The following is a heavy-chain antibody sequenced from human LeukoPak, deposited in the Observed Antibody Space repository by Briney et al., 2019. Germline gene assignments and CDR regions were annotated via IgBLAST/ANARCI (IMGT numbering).Heavy chain of an antibody. Sequence: GGSLRLSCAASGFTFSDSYMTWIRQAPGKGLEWVAFIRFDGTSEFYADSVKARFTISRDNSQNTVSLQLNNLRIEDTALYYCAKTSLSDPSGHYYYMDVWGKGTTVTVSS. CDR1: GFTFSDSY. J-gene: IGHJ6*03. V-gene: IGHV3-30*02. CDR3: AKTSLSDPSGHYYYMDV. D-gene: IGHD3-3*01. CDR2: IRFDGTSE.